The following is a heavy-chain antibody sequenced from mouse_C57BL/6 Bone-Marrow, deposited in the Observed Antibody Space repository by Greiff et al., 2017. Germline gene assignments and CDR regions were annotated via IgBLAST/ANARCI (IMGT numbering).Heavy chain of an antibody. CDR3: ARFSTVYGPYAMDY. CDR1: GFTFTDYY. V-gene: IGHV7-3*01. CDR2: IRNKANGYTT. D-gene: IGHD1-1*01. J-gene: IGHJ4*01. Sequence: DVMLVASGGGLVQPGGSLSLSCAASGFTFTDYYMSWVRQPPGKALAWLGFIRNKANGYTTEYSASVKGRFTISRDNSQSILYLQMNALRAEDSATYYCARFSTVYGPYAMDYWGQGTSVTVSS.